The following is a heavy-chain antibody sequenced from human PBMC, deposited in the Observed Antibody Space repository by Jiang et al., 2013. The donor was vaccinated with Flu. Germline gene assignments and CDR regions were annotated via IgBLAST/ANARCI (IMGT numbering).Heavy chain of an antibody. CDR1: GYSITNYY. Sequence: QLVESGAEVKGPGASVKVSCKASGYSITNYYIHWVRQAPGQGLEWIGMINPSSSSTTYARKFEGTVTMTRDTSTSTVCLEVSSLTSEDTALYYCARDLNRSYYYFYGMDVWGQGTTVTVSS. V-gene: IGHV1-46*01. J-gene: IGHJ6*02. CDR3: ARDLNRSYYYFYGMDV. CDR2: INPSSSST.